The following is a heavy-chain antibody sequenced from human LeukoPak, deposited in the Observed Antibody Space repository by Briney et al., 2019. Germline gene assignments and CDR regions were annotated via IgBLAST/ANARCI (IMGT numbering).Heavy chain of an antibody. J-gene: IGHJ3*02. CDR3: ARGGARGSYLVGSDAFDI. Sequence: ASVKVSCKASGYTFTSYGISWVRQAPGQGLEWMGWISAYNGNTNYAQKLQGRVTMTTDTSTSTAYMELRSLRSDDTAVYYCARGGARGSYLVGSDAFDIWGQGTMVTVSS. CDR2: ISAYNGNT. V-gene: IGHV1-18*01. D-gene: IGHD1-26*01. CDR1: GYTFTSYG.